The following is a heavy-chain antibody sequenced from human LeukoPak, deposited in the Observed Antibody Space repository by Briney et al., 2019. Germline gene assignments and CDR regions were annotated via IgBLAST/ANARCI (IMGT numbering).Heavy chain of an antibody. CDR1: AFPFSSYG. V-gene: IGHV3-33*01. CDR3: VQPRGYCSSTSCNTQLYWYFDL. CDR2: IWSDGSNN. Sequence: PGRSMSLSCAASAFPFSSYGMHWVSQAPSEGREWVAAIWSDGSNNYYGDSVEGRFTISRDNSKNTLYLQMNSLRVEDTAIYYCVQPRGYCSSTSCNTQLYWYFDLWGRGTLVTVSS. D-gene: IGHD2-2*01. J-gene: IGHJ2*01.